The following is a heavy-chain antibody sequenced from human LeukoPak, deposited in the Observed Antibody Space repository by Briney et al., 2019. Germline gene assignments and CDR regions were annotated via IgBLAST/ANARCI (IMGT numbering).Heavy chain of an antibody. CDR1: GYTFTGYF. CDR2: INPNSGGT. J-gene: IGHJ4*02. Sequence: ASVRVSCKTSGYTFTGYFMHWVRQTPGQGLEWMGWINPNSGGTYYALKLQRRVTLTRDTSISTAYMELSRLRSDDTAFYYCARVTVTTEFDCWGQGTLITVCS. CDR3: ARVTVTTEFDC. V-gene: IGHV1-2*02. D-gene: IGHD4-17*01.